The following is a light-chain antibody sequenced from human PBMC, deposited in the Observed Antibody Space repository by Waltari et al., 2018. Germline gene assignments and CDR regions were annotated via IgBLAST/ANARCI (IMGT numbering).Light chain of an antibody. CDR1: QSVSNSY. J-gene: IGKJ2*01. Sequence: VLTQSPGTLSLSPGERVTLPCRASQSVSNSYLAWYQQKPGQPPRLLIYGASNRATGIPDRFSGSGSETDFTLTITRLEPEDFAVFYCQQYGRAPFTFGQGTNLEIK. CDR2: GAS. V-gene: IGKV3-20*01. CDR3: QQYGRAPFT.